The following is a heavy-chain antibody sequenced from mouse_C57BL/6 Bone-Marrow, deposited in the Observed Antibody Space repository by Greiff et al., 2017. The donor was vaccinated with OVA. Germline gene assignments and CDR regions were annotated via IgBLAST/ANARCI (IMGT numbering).Heavy chain of an antibody. CDR1: GFTFSSYA. V-gene: IGHV5-9-1*02. CDR2: ISSGGDYI. J-gene: IGHJ4*01. Sequence: EVKLVESGAGLVKPGGSLKLSCAASGFTFSSYAMSWVRQTPEKRLEWVAYISSGGDYIYYADTLKGRFTFSRDNARNTLYLQMSSLKSEDTAMYYCTREGDWAYAMDYWGQGTSVTVSS. CDR3: TREGDWAYAMDY. D-gene: IGHD4-1*01.